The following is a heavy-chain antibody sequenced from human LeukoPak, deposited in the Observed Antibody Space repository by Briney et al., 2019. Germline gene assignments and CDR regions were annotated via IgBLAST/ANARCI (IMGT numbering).Heavy chain of an antibody. CDR1: GFTFSCYA. CDR3: AKAAAAPGFDF. V-gene: IGHV3-23*01. J-gene: IGHJ4*02. D-gene: IGHD6-13*01. CDR2: VSGSGDRM. Sequence: GGSLRLSCAASGFTFSCYAMSWVRQAPGKGLEWVATVSGSGDRMYHADSVKGRFTISRDNSKNTIYLQMNSLRAEDTALYYCAKAAAAPGFDFWGQGTLVTVSS.